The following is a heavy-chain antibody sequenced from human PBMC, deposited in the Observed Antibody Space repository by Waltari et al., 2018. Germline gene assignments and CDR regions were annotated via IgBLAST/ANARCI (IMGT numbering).Heavy chain of an antibody. Sequence: QVQLQESGPGLVKPSETLSLTCAVAGGSISSDYWSWIRQPAGKGLEWIGRIYTSGSTNYNPSLKSRVTMSVDTSKNQFSLKLSSVTAADTAVYYCARDGRFPYYYYYMDVWGKGTTVTISS. J-gene: IGHJ6*03. CDR3: ARDGRFPYYYYYMDV. CDR2: IYTSGST. CDR1: GGSISSDY. D-gene: IGHD3-3*01. V-gene: IGHV4-4*07.